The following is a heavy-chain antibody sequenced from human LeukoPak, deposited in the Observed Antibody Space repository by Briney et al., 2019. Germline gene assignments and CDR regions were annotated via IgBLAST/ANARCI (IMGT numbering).Heavy chain of an antibody. CDR1: GYSFTKYW. CDR2: IYPGDSDT. J-gene: IGHJ4*02. CDR3: AGLSGSYYSGFDY. V-gene: IGHV5-51*01. Sequence: GESLKISCKGSGYSFTKYWIGWVRQMPGKGLEWMGIIYPGDSDTRYSPSFQGQVTISADKTISAAYLQWSSLKASDTAMYYCAGLSGSYYSGFDYWGQGTLVTVSS. D-gene: IGHD1-26*01.